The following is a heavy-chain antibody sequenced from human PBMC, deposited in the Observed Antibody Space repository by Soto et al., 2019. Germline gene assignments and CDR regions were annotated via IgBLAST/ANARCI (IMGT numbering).Heavy chain of an antibody. D-gene: IGHD2-15*01. CDR2: INPSGGST. CDR1: GYTFTSYY. CDR3: VRALHGQYHYFDY. Sequence: ASVKVSCKASGYTFTSYYMHWVRQAPGQGLEWMGIINPSGGSTSYAQKFQGRVTMTRVTSTSTLYVQMNSLRAEDTAVYYCVRALHGQYHYFDYWGHGTLVTVSS. J-gene: IGHJ4*01. V-gene: IGHV1-46*01.